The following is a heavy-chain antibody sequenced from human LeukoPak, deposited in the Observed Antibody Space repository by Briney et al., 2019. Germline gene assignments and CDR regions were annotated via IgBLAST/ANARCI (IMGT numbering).Heavy chain of an antibody. Sequence: GGSLRLSCAASGFTFSDYYMSWIRQAPGKGLEWVSSISSSSSYIYYADSVKGRFTISRDNAKNSLYLQMNSLRAEDTAVYYCARDIGGYSYGQLIFDYWGQGTLVTVSS. J-gene: IGHJ4*02. D-gene: IGHD5-18*01. CDR3: ARDIGGYSYGQLIFDY. V-gene: IGHV3-11*06. CDR2: ISSSSSYI. CDR1: GFTFSDYY.